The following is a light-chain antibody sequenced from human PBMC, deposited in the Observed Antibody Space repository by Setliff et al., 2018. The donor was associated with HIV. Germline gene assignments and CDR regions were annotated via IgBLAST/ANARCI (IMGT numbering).Light chain of an antibody. CDR3: SSYTTSNTVPHV. J-gene: IGLJ1*01. CDR2: EVS. V-gene: IGLV2-14*01. Sequence: QSALTQPASVSGSPGQSITISCTGTSSDVGGHNYVSWYQQHPGKAPKLIIYEVSYRPSGVSNLFYGSKSGNTASLTISGLQAEDEAEYHCSSYTTSNTVPHVFGTGTKVTVL. CDR1: SSDVGGHNY.